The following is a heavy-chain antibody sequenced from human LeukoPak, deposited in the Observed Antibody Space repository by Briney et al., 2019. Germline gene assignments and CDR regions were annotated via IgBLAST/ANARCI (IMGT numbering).Heavy chain of an antibody. D-gene: IGHD2-15*01. Sequence: GRSLRLSCAASGFTLSSNGNGVHWRRQGPGRGVEWGAGMSDDGKNNYYAGSVKGRFPISRDMSKNTLYLQTDSLRVEDTAVYYCARDGWSNSTPNFDSWGQGTLVTVSS. CDR3: ARDGWSNSTPNFDS. CDR2: MSDDGKNN. J-gene: IGHJ4*02. V-gene: IGHV3-30*04. CDR1: GFTLSSNG.